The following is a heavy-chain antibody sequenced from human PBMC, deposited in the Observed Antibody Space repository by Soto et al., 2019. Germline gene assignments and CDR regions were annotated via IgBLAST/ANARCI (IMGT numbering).Heavy chain of an antibody. CDR1: GFTFSSYA. Sequence: PGGSLRLSCAASGFTFSSYAMHWVRQAPGKGLEWVAVISYDGSNKYYADSVKGRFTISRDNSKNTLYLQMNSLRAEDTAVYYCARVEPYDFWTQLHYYYYGMDVWGQGTTLTVSS. D-gene: IGHD3-3*01. V-gene: IGHV3-30-3*01. J-gene: IGHJ6*02. CDR3: ARVEPYDFWTQLHYYYYGMDV. CDR2: ISYDGSNK.